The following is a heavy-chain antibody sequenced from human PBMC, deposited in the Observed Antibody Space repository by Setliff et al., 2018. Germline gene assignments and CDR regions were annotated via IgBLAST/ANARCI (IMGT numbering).Heavy chain of an antibody. CDR2: TIPMFGTT. D-gene: IGHD3-22*01. CDR1: GATFSSHG. CDR3: VREGVDSRSSTDYRYYMDV. J-gene: IGHJ6*03. V-gene: IGHV1-69*05. Sequence: SVKVSCKASGATFSSHGISWVRQAPGQGLEWMGGTIPMFGTTEYAQQFQGRLTIITDESTNTAFMQLSSLRSDDTAVYYCVREGVDSRSSTDYRYYMDVWGKGTTVTVSS.